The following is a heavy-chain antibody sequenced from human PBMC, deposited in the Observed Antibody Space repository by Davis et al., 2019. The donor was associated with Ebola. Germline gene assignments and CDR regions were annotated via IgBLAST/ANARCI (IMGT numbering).Heavy chain of an antibody. D-gene: IGHD1-26*01. Sequence: GESPKISCTASGFTFSNYAMSWVRQAPGKGLEWVSAISVSGGSTFYTDSVKGRFTISRDNSKNTLYLQMNSLRAEDTAVYYCANSIVGARNAFDIWGQGTMVTVSS. V-gene: IGHV3-23*01. CDR2: ISVSGGST. J-gene: IGHJ3*02. CDR3: ANSIVGARNAFDI. CDR1: GFTFSNYA.